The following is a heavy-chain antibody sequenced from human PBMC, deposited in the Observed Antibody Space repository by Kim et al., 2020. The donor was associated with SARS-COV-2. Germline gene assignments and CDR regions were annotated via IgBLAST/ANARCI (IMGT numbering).Heavy chain of an antibody. CDR3: ARGRHRYGSGSFNYYFDY. Sequence: KSRVTLVVDTSKNQFSLKMSSVTAADTAVYYCARGRHRYGSGSFNYYFDYWGQGTLVTVSS. V-gene: IGHV4-34*01. J-gene: IGHJ4*02. D-gene: IGHD3-10*01.